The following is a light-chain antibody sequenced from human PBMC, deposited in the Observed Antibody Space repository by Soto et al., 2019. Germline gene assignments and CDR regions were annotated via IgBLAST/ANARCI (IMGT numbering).Light chain of an antibody. J-gene: IGKJ4*01. Sequence: DIQMTQSPSSLSASVGDRITITCQASQAINKYLKWYQQKLGKAPKLLIYDESNLQRGVPSRFSGSGSGTHFSLSISSLQPEDIATYYCQQSENGPLTFGGGTKVEIK. CDR2: DES. V-gene: IGKV1-33*01. CDR1: QAINKY. CDR3: QQSENGPLT.